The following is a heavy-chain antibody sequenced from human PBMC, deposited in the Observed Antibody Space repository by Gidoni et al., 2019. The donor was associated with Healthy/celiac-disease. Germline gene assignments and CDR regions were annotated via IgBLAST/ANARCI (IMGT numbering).Heavy chain of an antibody. Sequence: QVQLVQSGAEVKKPGASVKVSCKASGYTFTSYYMPWVRQAPGQGLEWMGIFNPSGGSTSYAQKFQGRVTMTRDTSTSTVYMELSSLRSEDTAVYYCARDGSIAAAGTERYYYYYYMDVWGKGTTVTVSS. V-gene: IGHV1-46*01. D-gene: IGHD6-13*01. CDR3: ARDGSIAAAGTERYYYYYYMDV. CDR1: GYTFTSYY. CDR2: FNPSGGST. J-gene: IGHJ6*03.